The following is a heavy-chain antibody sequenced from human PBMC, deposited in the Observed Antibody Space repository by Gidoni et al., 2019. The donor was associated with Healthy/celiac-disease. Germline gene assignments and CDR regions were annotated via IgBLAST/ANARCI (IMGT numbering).Heavy chain of an antibody. CDR1: GFTFRDYY. V-gene: IGHV3-11*01. Sequence: QVQLVESGGGLVKPGGSLRLSCAASGFTFRDYYMSWIRQAPGKGLEWVSYSSSSGSNIYYADSVKGRFTISRDNAKNSLYLQMNSLRAEDTAVYYCARVGSSGYYSIYLDYWGQGTLVTVSS. CDR3: ARVGSSGYYSIYLDY. D-gene: IGHD3-22*01. CDR2: SSSSGSNI. J-gene: IGHJ4*02.